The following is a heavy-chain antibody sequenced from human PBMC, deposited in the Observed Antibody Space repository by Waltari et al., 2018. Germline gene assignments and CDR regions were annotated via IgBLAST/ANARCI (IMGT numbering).Heavy chain of an antibody. CDR3: ARIGYGSGSYDAFDI. D-gene: IGHD3-10*01. J-gene: IGHJ3*02. Sequence: QVQLVQSGAEVKKPGASVKVSCKASGYTFTGYYMHWVRQAPGQGLEWMGWINPNSGGTNYAQKFQGWVTMTRDTSISTAYMELSRLRSDDTAVYYCARIGYGSGSYDAFDIWGQGTMVTVSS. CDR2: INPNSGGT. CDR1: GYTFTGYY. V-gene: IGHV1-2*04.